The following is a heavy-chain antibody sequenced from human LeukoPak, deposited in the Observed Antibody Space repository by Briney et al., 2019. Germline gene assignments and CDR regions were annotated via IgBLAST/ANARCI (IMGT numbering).Heavy chain of an antibody. CDR3: ARSRSRPLLPPLPKSQYYFDF. V-gene: IGHV4-34*01. Sequence: PSETLSLTCAVYAGSFSDYYWSWIRQPPGKGLQWIGEINQIGSTNYSPSLKSRVTISVDTSKNQFSLKLRSVTAADTATYYCARSRSRPLLPPLPKSQYYFDFWGQGTLVTVSS. J-gene: IGHJ4*02. D-gene: IGHD2-21*01. CDR2: INQIGST. CDR1: AGSFSDYY.